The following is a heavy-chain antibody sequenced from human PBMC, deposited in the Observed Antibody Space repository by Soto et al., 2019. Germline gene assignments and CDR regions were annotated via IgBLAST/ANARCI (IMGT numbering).Heavy chain of an antibody. CDR3: AKDGTHCSGGRCYGMDV. CDR2: FSYDGSNR. V-gene: IGHV3-30*18. D-gene: IGHD2-15*01. CDR1: GFTFSSYG. Sequence: QVKLVESGGGVVQAGRSLRLSCAASGFTFSSYGMHWVRQAPGKGLEWVAAFSYDGSNRYYADSVKGRFTISRDNSKNTLSLQMNSLRADDTAVYYCAKDGTHCSGGRCYGMDVWGQGTTVTVSS. J-gene: IGHJ6*02.